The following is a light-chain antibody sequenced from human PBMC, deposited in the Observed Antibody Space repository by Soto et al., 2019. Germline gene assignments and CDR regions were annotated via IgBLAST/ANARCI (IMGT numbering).Light chain of an antibody. V-gene: IGKV3-15*01. CDR3: QHYKSWPYT. CDR2: GAS. Sequence: EIVMTQSPATLSVSPGERATLSCRASQSVSSYLAWYQQNPGQAPRLLISGASTRDTGVPARFSGSGSGTEFTLTISSLQSEDFAVYYCQHYKSWPYTFGQGTKVDIK. CDR1: QSVSSY. J-gene: IGKJ2*01.